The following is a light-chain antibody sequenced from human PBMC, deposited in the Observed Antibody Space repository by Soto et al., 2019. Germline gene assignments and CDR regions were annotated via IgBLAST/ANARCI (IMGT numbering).Light chain of an antibody. CDR1: QAISSS. CDR2: AAS. Sequence: DLQLTQSPSFLSASVGDRVTITCRASQAISSSLAWYQHNPGKAPKLLIYAASTLQNGVTSSFSGSGSGTEFTLTISSLQPEDFATYYCEHLNDYRYTFGQGTKVEIK. J-gene: IGKJ2*01. CDR3: EHLNDYRYT. V-gene: IGKV1-9*01.